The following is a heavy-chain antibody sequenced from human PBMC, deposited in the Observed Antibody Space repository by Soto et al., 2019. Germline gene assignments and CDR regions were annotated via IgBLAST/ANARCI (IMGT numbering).Heavy chain of an antibody. CDR3: ATSMVPFWYFDL. J-gene: IGHJ2*01. CDR1: GYTLTELS. Sequence: SVKVSFKVSGYTLTELSMHWVRQAPGKGLEWMGGFDPEDGETIYAQKFQGRVTMTEDTSTDTAYMELSSLRSEDTAVYYCATSMVPFWYFDLWGRGTLVTVYS. D-gene: IGHD3-10*01. V-gene: IGHV1-24*01. CDR2: FDPEDGET.